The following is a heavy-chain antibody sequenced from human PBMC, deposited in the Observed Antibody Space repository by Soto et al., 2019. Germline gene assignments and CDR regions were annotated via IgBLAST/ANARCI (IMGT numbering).Heavy chain of an antibody. D-gene: IGHD6-19*01. CDR1: GGSISSGGYY. CDR3: ARETSGGWSDY. Sequence: SETLSLTCTVSGGSISSGGYYWSWIRQHPGKGLEWIGYIYYSGSINYNPSLKSRVTISVDTSKNQFSLRLRSVTAADTAVYYCARETSGGWSDYWGQGTLVTVSS. J-gene: IGHJ4*02. V-gene: IGHV4-61*08. CDR2: IYYSGSI.